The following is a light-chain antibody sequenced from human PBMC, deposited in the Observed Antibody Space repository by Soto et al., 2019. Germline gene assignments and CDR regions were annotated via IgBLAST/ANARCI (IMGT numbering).Light chain of an antibody. J-gene: IGKJ4*01. CDR3: QQYGSSLI. Sequence: VLTQSPGTLSLSPGERATLSCRTSQNVGSSFLAWYQQIPGQAPRLLIYAASRRATGIPDRFSAGGSGTDFTLPISRLEPEDFAVYYCQQYGSSLIFGGGTKVEIK. V-gene: IGKV3-20*01. CDR1: QNVGSSF. CDR2: AAS.